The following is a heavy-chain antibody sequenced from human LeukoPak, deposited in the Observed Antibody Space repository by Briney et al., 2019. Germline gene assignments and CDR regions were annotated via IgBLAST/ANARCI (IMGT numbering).Heavy chain of an antibody. V-gene: IGHV4-38-2*02. CDR2: MYHSGST. Sequence: ASETLSLTCSVSGYSISSAYYWGWIRQPSGKGLEWIGTMYHSGSTNYNPSLKSRVTISVDTSKNQFSLKLSSVTAADTAVYYCARSDTAMADNHFDYWGQGTLVTVSS. D-gene: IGHD5-18*01. CDR3: ARSDTAMADNHFDY. J-gene: IGHJ4*02. CDR1: GYSISSAYY.